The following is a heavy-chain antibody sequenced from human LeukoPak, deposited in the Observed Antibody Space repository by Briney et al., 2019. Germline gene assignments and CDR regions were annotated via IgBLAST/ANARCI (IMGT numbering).Heavy chain of an antibody. V-gene: IGHV5-51*01. CDR2: IYSGDSDT. Sequence: GESLKISCKGSGYSFTSYWIGWVRQMPGKGLEWMGIIYSGDSDTRYSPYFQGQVTISADKSISTAYLQWSSLMASDTAMYYCARLPRYSSSWYWSGWFDPWGQGTLVTVSS. D-gene: IGHD6-13*01. CDR3: ARLPRYSSSWYWSGWFDP. J-gene: IGHJ5*02. CDR1: GYSFTSYW.